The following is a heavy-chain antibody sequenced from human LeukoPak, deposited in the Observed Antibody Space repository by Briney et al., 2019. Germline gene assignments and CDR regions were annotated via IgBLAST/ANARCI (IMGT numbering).Heavy chain of an antibody. CDR2: ISGSGGST. D-gene: IGHD3-22*01. CDR1: GFTFSSYA. J-gene: IGHJ4*02. CDR3: AKALHYYDSSGNSRGDPFDY. V-gene: IGHV3-23*01. Sequence: GGSLRLSCAASGFTFSSYAMNWVRQAPGKGLEWVSEISGSGGSTYYADSVKGRFTISRDNSKNTVYLQMNNLRAEDTAVYYCAKALHYYDSSGNSRGDPFDYWGQGTLVTVSS.